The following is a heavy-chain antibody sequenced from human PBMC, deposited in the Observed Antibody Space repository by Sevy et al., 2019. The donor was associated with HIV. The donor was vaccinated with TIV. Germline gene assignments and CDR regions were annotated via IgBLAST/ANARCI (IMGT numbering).Heavy chain of an antibody. V-gene: IGHV4-59*08. D-gene: IGHD3-3*01. CDR1: GGSISSYY. J-gene: IGHJ5*02. CDR3: ARHNKHYDFWSDLNWFDP. CDR2: IYYSGST. Sequence: SETLSLTCTVSGGSISSYYWSWIRQPPGKGLEWIGYIYYSGSTNYNPSLKSRVTISVDTSKNQFSLKLSSVTAADTAVYYCARHNKHYDFWSDLNWFDPWRQGTLVTVSS.